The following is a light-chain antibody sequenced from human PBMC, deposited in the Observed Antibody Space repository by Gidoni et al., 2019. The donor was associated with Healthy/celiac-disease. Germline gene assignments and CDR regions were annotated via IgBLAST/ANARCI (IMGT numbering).Light chain of an antibody. Sequence: IQLTQSPSFLSASVGDRVTITSRASQGISSYLAWYQQKPGKAPKLLIYAASTLQSGVPSRFSGSGSGTEFTLTISSLQPEDFATYYCQQLNSFPRSFXQXTKLEIK. J-gene: IGKJ2*03. CDR2: AAS. V-gene: IGKV1-9*01. CDR3: QQLNSFPRS. CDR1: QGISSY.